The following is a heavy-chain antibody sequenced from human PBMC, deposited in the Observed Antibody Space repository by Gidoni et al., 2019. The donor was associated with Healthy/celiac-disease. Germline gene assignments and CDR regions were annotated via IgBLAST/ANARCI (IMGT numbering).Heavy chain of an antibody. CDR1: GFTFSSYA. V-gene: IGHV3-23*01. CDR2: ISGSGGST. CDR3: AKDPLGAVAGTGWFDP. Sequence: EVQLLESGGGLVQPGGSLRLSCAASGFTFSSYAMSWVRQAPGKGLEWVSAISGSGGSTYYADSVKGLFTLSRDPSKNTLYLQMNSLRAEDTAVYYCAKDPLGAVAGTGWFDPLGQGTLVTVSS. D-gene: IGHD6-19*01. J-gene: IGHJ5*02.